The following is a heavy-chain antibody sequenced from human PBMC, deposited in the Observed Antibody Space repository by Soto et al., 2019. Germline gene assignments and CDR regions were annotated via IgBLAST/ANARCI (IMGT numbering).Heavy chain of an antibody. Sequence: QVQLVQSGAEVKKPGSSVKVSCKASGGTFSSYAISWVRQAPGQGLEWMGGIIPIFGTANYAQKFQGRVTITADEXTXXAYMELSSLRSEDTAVYYCATHPMATITYYDGMDVWGQGTTVTVSS. J-gene: IGHJ6*02. CDR1: GGTFSSYA. V-gene: IGHV1-69*12. CDR3: ATHPMATITYYDGMDV. CDR2: IIPIFGTA. D-gene: IGHD5-12*01.